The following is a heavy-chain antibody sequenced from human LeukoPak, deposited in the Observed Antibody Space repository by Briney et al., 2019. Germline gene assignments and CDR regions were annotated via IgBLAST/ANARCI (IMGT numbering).Heavy chain of an antibody. Sequence: PSETLSLTCAVYGGSFSGYYWSWIRQPPGKGLEWIGEINHSGSTNYNPSLKSRVTISVDTSKNQFSLKLSSVTAADTAVYYCARGVLYSSGQVFRHWGQGTLVTVSS. CDR3: ARGVLYSSGQVFRH. V-gene: IGHV4-34*01. D-gene: IGHD6-19*01. CDR2: INHSGST. CDR1: GGSFSGYY. J-gene: IGHJ4*02.